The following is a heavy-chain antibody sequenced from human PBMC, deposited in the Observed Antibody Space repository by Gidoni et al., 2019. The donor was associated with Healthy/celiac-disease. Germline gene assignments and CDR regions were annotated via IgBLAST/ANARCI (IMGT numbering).Heavy chain of an antibody. CDR3: ARHRATYYYDSSGYSNWFDP. Sequence: QLQLQESGPGLVKPSETLSLTCTVSGGSISSSSYYWGWIRQPPGKGLEWIGSIYYSGSTYYNPSLKSRVTISVDTSKNQFSLKLSSVTAADTAVYYCARHRATYYYDSSGYSNWFDPWGQGTLVTVSS. CDR2: IYYSGST. CDR1: GGSISSSSYY. J-gene: IGHJ5*02. D-gene: IGHD3-22*01. V-gene: IGHV4-39*01.